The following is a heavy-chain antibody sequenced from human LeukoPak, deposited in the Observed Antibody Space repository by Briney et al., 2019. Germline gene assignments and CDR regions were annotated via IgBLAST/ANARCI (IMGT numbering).Heavy chain of an antibody. CDR1: RFTFSDYY. D-gene: IGHD3-10*01. V-gene: IGHV3-11*04. Sequence: PGGALRHSRVASRFTFSDYYMSWIRPAPGKGLEWVSYISSSGSTIYYTDSVKGRFAISRHTAKHSLSLQMNSLRAEDRAVYYCARDRSFYGSGRYGSSFDYWGQGTLVTVSS. CDR3: ARDRSFYGSGRYGSSFDY. CDR2: ISSSGSTI. J-gene: IGHJ4*02.